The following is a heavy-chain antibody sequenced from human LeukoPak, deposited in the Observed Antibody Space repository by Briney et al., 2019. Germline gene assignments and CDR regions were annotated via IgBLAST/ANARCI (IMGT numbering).Heavy chain of an antibody. Sequence: GESLKISCKGSGYSFASYWIGWVRPMPGKGLEWMGIIYPGDSDIRYSPSFQGQVTISADKSISTAYLQCSSLKASDTAMYYCARLLHCSSTSCYGEDYYYGMDVWGQGTTVTVSS. D-gene: IGHD2-2*01. J-gene: IGHJ6*02. V-gene: IGHV5-51*01. CDR3: ARLLHCSSTSCYGEDYYYGMDV. CDR1: GYSFASYW. CDR2: IYPGDSDI.